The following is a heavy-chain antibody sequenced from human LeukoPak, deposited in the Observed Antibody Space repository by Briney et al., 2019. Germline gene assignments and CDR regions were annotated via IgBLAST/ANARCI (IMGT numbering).Heavy chain of an antibody. V-gene: IGHV4-39*01. J-gene: IGHJ4*02. Sequence: MPSETLSLTCSVSGGSISSSSSYWGWIRQPPGKGVEWIVSIYYSGNTYYNPSLKSPVTISIDTSKNQSSLKVSSVTAADTAVYYCARHFGAVAGTFDYWGQGTLVTVSS. CDR3: ARHFGAVAGTFDY. D-gene: IGHD6-19*01. CDR1: GGSISSSSSY. CDR2: IYYSGNT.